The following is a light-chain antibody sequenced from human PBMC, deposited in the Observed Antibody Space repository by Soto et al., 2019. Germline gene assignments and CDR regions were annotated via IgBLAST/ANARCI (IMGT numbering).Light chain of an antibody. J-gene: IGLJ1*01. Sequence: QSALTQPASVSGSPGQSTSISCTGTISDFGGYNYVSWYQQHPGKTPKLLIYEVTNRPSGVSSRFSASKSGNTASLTISGLQAEDEADYYCTSYTDTSVYVFGTGTKVTVL. V-gene: IGLV2-14*01. CDR2: EVT. CDR1: ISDFGGYNY. CDR3: TSYTDTSVYV.